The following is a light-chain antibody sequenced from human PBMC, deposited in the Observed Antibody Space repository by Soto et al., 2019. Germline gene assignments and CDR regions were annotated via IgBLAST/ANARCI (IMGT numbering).Light chain of an antibody. CDR1: HIISGW. V-gene: IGKV1-5*01. CDR3: QQYSLYPET. J-gene: IGKJ1*01. CDR2: DTS. Sequence: DIQMTQSPLTLSASVGDRVTITCRASHIISGWLAWYQQKAGKAPKLLIYDTSNLGSGVPPRFSGSGSGAEFTLTINRLQPDDSATYYCQQYSLYPETFGQGTTVEI.